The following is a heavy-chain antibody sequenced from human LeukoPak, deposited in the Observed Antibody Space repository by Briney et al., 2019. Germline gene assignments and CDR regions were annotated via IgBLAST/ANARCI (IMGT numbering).Heavy chain of an antibody. CDR1: GGTFSSYA. CDR3: AKDGREVPAAIGAYNYYYYYYMDV. D-gene: IGHD2-2*02. CDR2: IIPILGIA. V-gene: IGHV1-69*04. J-gene: IGHJ6*03. Sequence: GASVKVSCKASGGTFSSYAISWVRQAPGQGLEWMGRIIPILGIANYAQKFQGRVTITADKSTSTAYMELSSLRSEDTAVYYCAKDGREVPAAIGAYNYYYYYYMDVWGKGTTVTVSS.